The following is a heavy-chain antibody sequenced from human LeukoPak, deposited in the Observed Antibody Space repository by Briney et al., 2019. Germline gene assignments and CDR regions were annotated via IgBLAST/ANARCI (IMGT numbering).Heavy chain of an antibody. CDR3: ARWGGHVDY. D-gene: IGHD3-3*01. CDR1: GLTVRTNS. Sequence: PGGSLRLSCAASGLTVRTNSMSWVRQAPGKGLEWVSVLHPGGDTHYADSVKGRFTISRDNSKNTLNLQMDSLRVEDTAVYYCARWGGHVDYWGQGTLVTVSS. J-gene: IGHJ4*02. V-gene: IGHV3-66*01. CDR2: LHPGGDT.